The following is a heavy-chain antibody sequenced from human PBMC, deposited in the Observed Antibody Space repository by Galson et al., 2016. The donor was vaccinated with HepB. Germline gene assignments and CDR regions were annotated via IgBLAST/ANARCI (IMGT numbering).Heavy chain of an antibody. V-gene: IGHV1-69*04. J-gene: IGHJ4*02. CDR3: TREQDSDYFDD. Sequence: SVKVSCKASGGTFASYTISWVRQTPKQGLEWMGRIIPILKIIDYAQKFQGRVTFTADESTSTAYMELNSLRSEDTALYYCTREQDSDYFDDWGQGTLVTVS. CDR1: GGTFASYT. CDR2: IIPILKII.